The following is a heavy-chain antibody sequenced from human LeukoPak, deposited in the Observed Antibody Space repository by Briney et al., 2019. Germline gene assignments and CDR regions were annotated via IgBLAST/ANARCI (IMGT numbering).Heavy chain of an antibody. J-gene: IGHJ5*02. D-gene: IGHD4-17*01. V-gene: IGHV4-39*07. Sequence: SETLSLTCTVSGGSISSSSYYWGWIRRPPGKGLEWIGSIYYSGSTYYNPSLKSRVTISVDTSRNQFSLKLSSVTAADTAVYYCARVYGDYVGWFDPWGQGTLVTVSS. CDR3: ARVYGDYVGWFDP. CDR2: IYYSGST. CDR1: GGSISSSSYY.